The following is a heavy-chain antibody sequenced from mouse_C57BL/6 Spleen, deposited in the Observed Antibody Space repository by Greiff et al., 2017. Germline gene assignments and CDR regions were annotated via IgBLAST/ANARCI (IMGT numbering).Heavy chain of an antibody. V-gene: IGHV1-64*01. J-gene: IGHJ4*01. CDR2: IHPNSGST. Sequence: VQLQQPGAELVKPGASVKLSCKASGYTFTSYWMHWVKQRPGQGLEWIGMIHPNSGSTNYNEKFKSKATLTVDKSSSTAYMQLSSLTSEDSAVYYCARRGGNYGAMDYWGQGTSVTVSS. CDR3: ARRGGNYGAMDY. D-gene: IGHD2-1*01. CDR1: GYTFTSYW.